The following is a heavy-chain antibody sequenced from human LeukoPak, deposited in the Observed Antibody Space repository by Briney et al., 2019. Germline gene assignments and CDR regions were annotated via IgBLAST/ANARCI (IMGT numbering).Heavy chain of an antibody. CDR3: TTHLPYNY. CDR2: IKSKTDGGTT. CDR1: RFTFTNAW. V-gene: IGHV3-15*01. Sequence: GGSLTLSCTASRFTFTNAWMSWVRQAPGKGLEWVGRIKSKTDGGTTDYAAPVKGRFTISRDDSKNTLFLQMNSLKTEDTAVYYCTTHLPYNYWGQGTLVTVSS. J-gene: IGHJ4*02. D-gene: IGHD1-14*01.